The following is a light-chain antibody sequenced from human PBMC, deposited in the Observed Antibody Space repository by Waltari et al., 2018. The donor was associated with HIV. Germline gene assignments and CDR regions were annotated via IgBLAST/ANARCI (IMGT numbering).Light chain of an antibody. CDR1: SGHSSYA. Sequence: QLVLTQSPSASASLGASVKLTCTLSSGHSSYAIAWHQQQPEKGPRYLMKLNSDGSHSKGDGIPDRFSGSSSGAVRYLTIASLQSEDEADYYCQTWGTGNWVFGGGTKLTVL. J-gene: IGLJ3*02. CDR2: LNSDGSH. CDR3: QTWGTGNWV. V-gene: IGLV4-69*01.